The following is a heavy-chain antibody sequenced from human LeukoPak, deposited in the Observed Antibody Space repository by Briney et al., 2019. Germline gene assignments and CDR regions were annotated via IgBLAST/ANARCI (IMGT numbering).Heavy chain of an antibody. V-gene: IGHV3-30*02. CDR2: IRYDGGEP. CDR1: GYTFNRLG. J-gene: IGHJ4*02. Sequence: GSLRLSCAASGYTFNRLGMHWVRQAPGKGLEWVAFIRYDGGEPFYADFVKGRFTISRDNSKNTLSLQLNTLRPEDTAHYYCAKDGDDCIDYWGPGTLVTVSS. D-gene: IGHD2-21*01. CDR3: AKDGDDCIDY.